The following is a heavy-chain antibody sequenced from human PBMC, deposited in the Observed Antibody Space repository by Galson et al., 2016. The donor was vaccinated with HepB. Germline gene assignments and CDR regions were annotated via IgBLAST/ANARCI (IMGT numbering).Heavy chain of an antibody. CDR1: GFTFSSYS. Sequence: SLRLSCAASGFTFSSYSMNWVRQAPGKGLERVSYISSSSSTIYYADSVKGRFTISRDNAKNSLYLQMNSLGDEDTAVYYCARERRVGAPDYWGQGTLVTVSS. CDR3: ARERRVGAPDY. V-gene: IGHV3-48*02. D-gene: IGHD1-26*01. CDR2: ISSSSSTI. J-gene: IGHJ4*02.